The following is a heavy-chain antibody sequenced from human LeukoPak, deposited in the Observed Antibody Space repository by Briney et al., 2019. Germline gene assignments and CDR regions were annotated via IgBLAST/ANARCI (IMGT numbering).Heavy chain of an antibody. CDR3: ARGPPYYYGSGSTNWFDP. CDR1: GSTFSSYE. J-gene: IGHJ5*02. V-gene: IGHV3-48*02. D-gene: IGHD3-10*01. Sequence: GGSLRLSCAASGSTFSSYEMNWVRQAPGKGLEWVSYISSSSSTIYYADSVKGRFTISRDNAKNSLYLQMNSLRDEDTAVYYCARGPPYYYGSGSTNWFDPWGQGTLVTVSS. CDR2: ISSSSSTI.